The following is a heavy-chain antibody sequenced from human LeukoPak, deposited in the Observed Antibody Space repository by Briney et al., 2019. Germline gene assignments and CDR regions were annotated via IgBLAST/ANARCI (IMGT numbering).Heavy chain of an antibody. CDR3: ARSLLWFGELLEN. CDR2: INPNSGGT. J-gene: IGHJ4*02. D-gene: IGHD3-10*01. Sequence: ASVKVSCEASGYTFTGYYMHWVRHAPGQGLECMGWINPNSGGTNYAQKFQGRVTMTRDTSISTAYMELSRLRSDDTAVYYCARSLLWFGELLENWGQGTLVTVSS. CDR1: GYTFTGYY. V-gene: IGHV1-2*02.